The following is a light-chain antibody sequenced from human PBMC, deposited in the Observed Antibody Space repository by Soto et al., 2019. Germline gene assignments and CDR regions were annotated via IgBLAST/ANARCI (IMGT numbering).Light chain of an antibody. V-gene: IGKV3-11*01. CDR2: DAS. CDR1: QSVSSY. J-gene: IGKJ4*01. Sequence: DIVITQSPSTLSVRPLETVTFSCRASQSVSSYLAWYQQKPGQAPRLLIYDASNRATGIPARFSGSGSGTDFTLTISSLEPEDFAVYYCHQRSNWPLTFGGGTKVDIK. CDR3: HQRSNWPLT.